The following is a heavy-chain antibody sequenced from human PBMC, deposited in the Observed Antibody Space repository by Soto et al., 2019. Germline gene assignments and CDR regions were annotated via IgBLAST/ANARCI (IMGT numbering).Heavy chain of an antibody. CDR3: ARARCYPGVSITICGVVITRQHPFDP. CDR2: INHSGST. Sequence: SETLSLTCAVYGGSFSGYYWSWIRQPPGKGLEWIGEINHSGSTNYNPSLKSRVTISVDTSKNQFSLKLSSVTAAETAVYYCARARCYPGVSITICGVVITRQHPFDPWGQGTLVTVSS. V-gene: IGHV4-34*01. D-gene: IGHD3-3*01. J-gene: IGHJ5*02. CDR1: GGSFSGYY.